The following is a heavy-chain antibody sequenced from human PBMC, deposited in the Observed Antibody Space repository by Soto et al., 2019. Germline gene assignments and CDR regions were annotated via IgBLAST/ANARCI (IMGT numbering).Heavy chain of an antibody. Sequence: GGSLRLSCAASGFTFDDYAMHWVRQAPGKGMEWVSLISWDGGSTYYADSVKGRFTISRDNSKNSLYLQTNSLRAEDTALYYCAKDIGSGLSLRAGRDYYYCMDVWGQGTTVTVSS. CDR3: AKDIGSGLSLRAGRDYYYCMDV. CDR2: ISWDGGST. D-gene: IGHD3-10*01. CDR1: GFTFDDYA. J-gene: IGHJ6*02. V-gene: IGHV3-43D*04.